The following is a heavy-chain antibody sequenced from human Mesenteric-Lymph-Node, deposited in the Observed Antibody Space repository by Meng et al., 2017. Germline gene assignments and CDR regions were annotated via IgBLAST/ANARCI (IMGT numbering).Heavy chain of an antibody. J-gene: IGHJ5*02. CDR1: GGSISSYY. Sequence: SETLSLTCTVSGGSISSYYWSWIRQPAGKGLEWIGRIYTSGSTNYNPSLKSRVTMSVDTSKNQFSLKLSSVTAADTAVYYCARETRTYYYDSSGYYGDNWFDPCGQGTLVTVSS. V-gene: IGHV4-4*07. D-gene: IGHD3-22*01. CDR2: IYTSGST. CDR3: ARETRTYYYDSSGYYGDNWFDP.